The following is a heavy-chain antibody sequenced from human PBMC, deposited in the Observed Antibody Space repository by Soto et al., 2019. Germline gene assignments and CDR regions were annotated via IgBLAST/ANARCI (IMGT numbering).Heavy chain of an antibody. CDR2: IYYSGST. Sequence: SETLSLTCTVSGGSISSSSYYWGWIRQPPGKGLEWIGSIYYSGSTYYNPSLKSRVTISVDTSKNQFSLKLSSVTAADTAVYYCARMEGSRRIQHWGQGTLVTVS. CDR1: GGSISSSSYY. CDR3: ARMEGSRRIQH. V-gene: IGHV4-39*01. D-gene: IGHD6-13*01. J-gene: IGHJ1*01.